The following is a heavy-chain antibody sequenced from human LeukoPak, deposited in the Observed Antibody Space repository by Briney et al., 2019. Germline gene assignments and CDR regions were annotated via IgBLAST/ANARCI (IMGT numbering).Heavy chain of an antibody. Sequence: PGGSLRLSCAASGFTFSSYGMHWVRQAPGKGLEWVAVIWYDGSNKYYADSVKGRFTISRDNSKNTLYLQMNSLRAEDTAVYYCARDPKWELDDRGSFDYWGQGTLVTVSS. CDR2: IWYDGSNK. J-gene: IGHJ4*02. V-gene: IGHV3-33*01. D-gene: IGHD1-26*01. CDR3: ARDPKWELDDRGSFDY. CDR1: GFTFSSYG.